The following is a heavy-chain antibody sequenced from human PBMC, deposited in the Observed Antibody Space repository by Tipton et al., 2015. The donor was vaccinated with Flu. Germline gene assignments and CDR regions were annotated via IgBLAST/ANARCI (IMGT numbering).Heavy chain of an antibody. Sequence: LSLTCAASGFTFSTYGMNWVRQAPGKGLEWVSYISGTNNNIFYGDSVKGRFTISRDNAKNSLYLQMNSLRDEDTAVYYCARAGFTTGWDDNYFDYWGQGSLVTVSS. CDR2: ISGTNNNI. D-gene: IGHD6-25*01. CDR1: GFTFSTYG. J-gene: IGHJ4*02. CDR3: ARAGFTTGWDDNYFDY. V-gene: IGHV3-48*02.